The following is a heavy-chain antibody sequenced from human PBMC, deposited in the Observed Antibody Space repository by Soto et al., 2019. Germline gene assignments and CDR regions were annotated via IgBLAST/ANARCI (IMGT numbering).Heavy chain of an antibody. CDR2: IVVGSGNT. CDR1: GFTFTSSA. Sequence: GASVKVSCKASGFTFTSSAMQWVRQARGQRLEWIGWIVVGSGNTNYAQKFQERVTITRDMSTSTAYMELSSLRSEDTAVYYCAADSARYCSGGSCYPLRDRRDSFDIWGQGTMVTVS. V-gene: IGHV1-58*02. D-gene: IGHD2-15*01. J-gene: IGHJ3*02. CDR3: AADSARYCSGGSCYPLRDRRDSFDI.